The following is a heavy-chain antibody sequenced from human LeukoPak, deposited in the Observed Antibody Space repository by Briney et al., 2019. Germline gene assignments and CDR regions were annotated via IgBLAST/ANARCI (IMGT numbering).Heavy chain of an antibody. Sequence: QPGGSLRLSCAASGFSFSSYWMSWVRQVPGKGLEWVANIKQDGSEKYYVDSVKGRFTISRDSAKNSLYLQMNSLRAEDTAVYYCAKDLEWEPLHDYWGQGTLVTVSS. D-gene: IGHD1-26*01. CDR1: GFSFSSYW. J-gene: IGHJ4*02. CDR2: IKQDGSEK. V-gene: IGHV3-7*01. CDR3: AKDLEWEPLHDY.